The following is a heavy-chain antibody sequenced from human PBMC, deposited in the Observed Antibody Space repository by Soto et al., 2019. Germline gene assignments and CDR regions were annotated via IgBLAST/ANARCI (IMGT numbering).Heavy chain of an antibody. V-gene: IGHV4-59*08. CDR2: IYYSGST. CDR3: ARKSSNTWNFDY. CDR1: GGSISSYY. J-gene: IGHJ4*02. Sequence: ETLSLTCTVSGGSISSYYWGWIRQPPGKGLEWIGYIYYSGSTNYNPSLKSRVTISVDTSKNQFSLKLSSVTAADTAVYYCARKSSNTWNFDYWGQGTLVTVSS. D-gene: IGHD2-2*01.